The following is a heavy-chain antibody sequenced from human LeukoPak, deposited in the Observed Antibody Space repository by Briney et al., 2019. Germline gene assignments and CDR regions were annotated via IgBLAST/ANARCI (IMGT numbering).Heavy chain of an antibody. D-gene: IGHD6-13*01. CDR1: GGSISSHY. Sequence: SETLSITCTVSGGSISSHYWSWIRQPPGKGLEWIGYIYYSGSTNYNPSLKSRVTISVDTSKNQFSLKLSSVTAADTAVYYCARYTGYSSSWYRFDPWGQGTLVTVSS. J-gene: IGHJ5*02. CDR3: ARYTGYSSSWYRFDP. CDR2: IYYSGST. V-gene: IGHV4-59*11.